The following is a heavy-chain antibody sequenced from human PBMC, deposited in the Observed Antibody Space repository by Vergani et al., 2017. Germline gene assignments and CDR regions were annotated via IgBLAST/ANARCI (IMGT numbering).Heavy chain of an antibody. D-gene: IGHD1-7*01. J-gene: IGHJ5*02. CDR3: ARDNWNYANCFDP. Sequence: QVQLQESGPGLVKPSQTLSLTCTVSGGSISRGSYYWTWIRQPAGKGLEWIGRIYTSGSTNYNPSLKSRVTISVDTSKNQFSLKLSSVAAADTAVYYCARDNWNYANCFDPWGQGTLVTVSS. CDR2: IYTSGST. CDR1: GGSISRGSYY. V-gene: IGHV4-61*02.